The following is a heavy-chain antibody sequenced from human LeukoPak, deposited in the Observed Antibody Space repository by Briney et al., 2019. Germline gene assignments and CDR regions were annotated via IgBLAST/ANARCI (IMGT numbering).Heavy chain of an antibody. CDR2: IYHSGST. Sequence: SETLSLTCTVSGGSISSGSYYWSWIRQPAGKGLEWIGRIYHSGSTYYNPSLKSRVTISVDTSKNQFSLKLSSVTAADTAVYYCARDEYSYGDYYYYGMDVWGQGTTVTVSS. J-gene: IGHJ6*02. CDR1: GGSISSGSYY. D-gene: IGHD5-18*01. CDR3: ARDEYSYGDYYYYGMDV. V-gene: IGHV4-61*02.